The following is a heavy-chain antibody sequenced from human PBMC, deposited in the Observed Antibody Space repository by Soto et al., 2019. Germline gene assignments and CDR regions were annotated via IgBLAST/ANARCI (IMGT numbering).Heavy chain of an antibody. V-gene: IGHV1-69*13. CDR2: IIPIFGTA. CDR1: GGTFSSYA. Sequence: SVKVSCKASGGTFSSYAISWVRQAPGQGLEWMGGIIPIFGTANYAQKFQGRVTITADESTSTAHIELSSLRSEDTAVYYCARAQAYCGGDCYTNWFDPWGQGTLVTVSS. D-gene: IGHD2-21*02. CDR3: ARAQAYCGGDCYTNWFDP. J-gene: IGHJ5*02.